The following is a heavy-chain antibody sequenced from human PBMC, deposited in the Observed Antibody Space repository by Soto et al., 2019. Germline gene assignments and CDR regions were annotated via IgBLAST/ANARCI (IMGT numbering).Heavy chain of an antibody. CDR1: GFSLSTRDVG. Sequence: QITLKESGPTLVKPTQTLTLTCTFSGFSLSTRDVGVGWIRQPPGKALEWLALLYCDDDNRYSPSLRRRLTLTKDTSKNQVVLTMTNMDPVDTATYYCAHGSGWLFDYWGPGTLVTVSS. V-gene: IGHV2-5*02. D-gene: IGHD6-19*01. CDR2: LYCDDDN. J-gene: IGHJ4*02. CDR3: AHGSGWLFDY.